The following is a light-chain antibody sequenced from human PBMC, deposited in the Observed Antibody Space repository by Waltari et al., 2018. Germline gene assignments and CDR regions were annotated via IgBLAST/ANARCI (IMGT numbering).Light chain of an antibody. Sequence: QSALTQPPSASGSPGQSVTISCTGTSSDVGGYNYVSWYQQHPGKAPKFMIYEVCKRPSGVPDRFSGSKSGNTASLTVSGLQAEDEADYYCSSYAGSNNLGVFGTGTKVTVL. V-gene: IGLV2-8*01. J-gene: IGLJ1*01. CDR3: SSYAGSNNLGV. CDR2: EVC. CDR1: SSDVGGYNY.